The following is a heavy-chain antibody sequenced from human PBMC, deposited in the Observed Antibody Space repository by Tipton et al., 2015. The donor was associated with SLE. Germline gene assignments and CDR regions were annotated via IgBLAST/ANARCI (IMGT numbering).Heavy chain of an antibody. CDR3: ARGWDYDFWNGYADY. Sequence: PGLVKPSGTLSLTCAVSGASISDNMWWTWVRQSPGKGLEWIGEMFHSGSTNYNPSLKSRVTIFVDTSKNQFSLKLSSVTAADTAVYYCARGWDYDFWNGYADYWGQGTLVTVSS. D-gene: IGHD3-3*01. J-gene: IGHJ4*02. CDR2: MFHSGST. CDR1: GASISDNMW. V-gene: IGHV4-4*02.